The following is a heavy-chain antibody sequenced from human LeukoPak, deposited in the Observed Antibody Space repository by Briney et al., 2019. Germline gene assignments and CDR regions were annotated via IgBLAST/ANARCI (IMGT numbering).Heavy chain of an antibody. D-gene: IGHD4-23*01. CDR3: ARLYGGNPAGVDY. Sequence: SETLFLTCTVSGGSISSGDYYWSWIRQPPGKGLEWIGYIYYSGSTYYNPSLKSRVTISVDTSKNQFSLKLSSVTAADTAVYYCARLYGGNPAGVDYWGQGTLVTVSS. J-gene: IGHJ4*02. V-gene: IGHV4-30-4*01. CDR2: IYYSGST. CDR1: GGSISSGDYY.